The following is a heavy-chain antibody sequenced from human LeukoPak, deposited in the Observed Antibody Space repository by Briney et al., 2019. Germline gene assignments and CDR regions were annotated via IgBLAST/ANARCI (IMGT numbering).Heavy chain of an antibody. Sequence: GGSLRLSCAASGFTFSSYSMNWVRQAPGKGLEWVSYISSSGSTIYYADSVKGRFTISRDNAKDSLYLQMNSLRAEDTAVYYCARDQITFGGVIVPFDYWGQGTLVTVSS. J-gene: IGHJ4*02. CDR3: ARDQITFGGVIVPFDY. V-gene: IGHV3-48*04. D-gene: IGHD3-16*02. CDR1: GFTFSSYS. CDR2: ISSSGSTI.